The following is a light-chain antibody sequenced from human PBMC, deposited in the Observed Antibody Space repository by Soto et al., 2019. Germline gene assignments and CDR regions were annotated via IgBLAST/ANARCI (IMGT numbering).Light chain of an antibody. Sequence: DIHMTQSPSTLSASVGDRVTITCRASQTVGSWLAWYQQKPGKAPKLLIYKASNLETGVPSRFSGSGSGTEFTLTISSLQPDDSASYYCQQYNSFLLTFGGGTKVDIK. CDR2: KAS. J-gene: IGKJ4*01. CDR3: QQYNSFLLT. CDR1: QTVGSW. V-gene: IGKV1-5*03.